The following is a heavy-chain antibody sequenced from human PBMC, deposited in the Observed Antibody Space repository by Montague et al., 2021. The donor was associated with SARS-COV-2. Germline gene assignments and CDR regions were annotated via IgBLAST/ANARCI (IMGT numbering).Heavy chain of an antibody. Sequence: PALVTPTQTLTLTCTFSGFSLSTSGMCVSWIRQPPGKALEWLARXDWXDYKYYSTSLKTRLTISKDTSKNQVVLTMTNMDPVDTATYYCARMDAGPTSYDYWGQGTLVTVSS. D-gene: IGHD2-2*01. CDR2: XDWXDYK. J-gene: IGHJ4*02. CDR1: GFSLSTSGMC. CDR3: ARMDAGPTSYDY. V-gene: IGHV2-70*11.